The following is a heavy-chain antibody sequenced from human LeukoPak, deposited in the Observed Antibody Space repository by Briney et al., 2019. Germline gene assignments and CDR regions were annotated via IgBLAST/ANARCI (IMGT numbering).Heavy chain of an antibody. CDR1: GGSISNYY. CDR2: IYDSGRT. Sequence: PSETLSLTCTVSGGSISNYYCSWIRQPPGKGLEWIGYIYDSGRTNYNPSLKSRVTISVDTSKNQFSLKLSSVTAADTAVYYCAIGYHTNWFDPWGQGTLVTVSS. CDR3: AIGYHTNWFDP. J-gene: IGHJ5*02. D-gene: IGHD2-2*01. V-gene: IGHV4-59*01.